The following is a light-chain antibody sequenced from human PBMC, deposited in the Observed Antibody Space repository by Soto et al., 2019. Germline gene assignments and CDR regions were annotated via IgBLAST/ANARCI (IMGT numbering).Light chain of an antibody. CDR3: QQAYSGPRT. CDR1: QGFSTW. Sequence: DIQLTQSPSFVSASVGDRVTITCRASQGFSTWLGWYRQKPGRAPELLIYSVSNLFRGVPSRFSGSGSGTEFTLTISSLQPEDFATYYCQQAYSGPRTFGRGTEVE. J-gene: IGKJ4*01. V-gene: IGKV1-12*01. CDR2: SVS.